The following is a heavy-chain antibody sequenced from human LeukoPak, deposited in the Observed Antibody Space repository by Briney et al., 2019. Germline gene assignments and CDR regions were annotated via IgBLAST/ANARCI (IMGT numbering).Heavy chain of an antibody. V-gene: IGHV3-74*01. CDR3: AKGEGGEAGY. Sequence: GGSLRLSCAASGFTFSRYYMHWVRQAPGKGLVWVSRINDVGTDRIYADSVKGRFTISRDNSKNTLYLQMNSLRAEDTAVYYCAKGEGGEAGYWGQGTLVTVSS. CDR1: GFTFSRYY. J-gene: IGHJ4*02. D-gene: IGHD3-16*01. CDR2: INDVGTDR.